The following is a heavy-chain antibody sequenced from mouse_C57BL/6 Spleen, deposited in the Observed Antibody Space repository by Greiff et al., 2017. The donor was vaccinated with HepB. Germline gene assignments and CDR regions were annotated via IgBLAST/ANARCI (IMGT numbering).Heavy chain of an antibody. Sequence: DVKLQESGPGLVKPSQSLSLTCSVTGYSITSGYYWNWIRQFPGNKLEWMGYISYDGSNNYNPSLKNRISITRDTSKNQFFLKLNSVTTEDTATYYCAREPLGNYYGSSPYYYAMDYWGQGTSVTVSS. V-gene: IGHV3-6*01. CDR1: GYSITSGYY. J-gene: IGHJ4*01. D-gene: IGHD1-1*01. CDR3: AREPLGNYYGSSPYYYAMDY. CDR2: ISYDGSN.